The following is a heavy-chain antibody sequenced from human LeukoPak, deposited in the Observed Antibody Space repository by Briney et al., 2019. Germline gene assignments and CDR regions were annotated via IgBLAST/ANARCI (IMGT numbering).Heavy chain of an antibody. D-gene: IGHD1-26*01. Sequence: SGTLSLTCAVSGGSITTTNWWSWVRQPPGKGLEWIGEVHLSGATNYNPSLESRVSMSIDKSKNHLSLEVTSVTAADTAIYYCTRESGAFSPFGFWGQGTLLTVSP. J-gene: IGHJ4*02. CDR3: TRESGAFSPFGF. V-gene: IGHV4-4*02. CDR2: VHLSGAT. CDR1: GGSITTTNW.